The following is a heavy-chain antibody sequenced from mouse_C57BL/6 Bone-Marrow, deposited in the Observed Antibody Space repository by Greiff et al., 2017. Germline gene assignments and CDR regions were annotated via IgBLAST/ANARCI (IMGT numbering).Heavy chain of an antibody. V-gene: IGHV1-22*01. CDR2: INPNNGGT. J-gene: IGHJ3*01. CDR3: ASPPYYGSSYWFAY. D-gene: IGHD1-1*01. CDR1: GYTFTDYN. Sequence: EVQLQQSGPELVKPGASVKMSCKASGYTFTDYNMHWVKQSHGKSLEWIGYINPNNGGTSYNQKFKGKATLTVNKSSSTAYMELRSLTSEDSAVYYCASPPYYGSSYWFAYWGQGTLVTVSA.